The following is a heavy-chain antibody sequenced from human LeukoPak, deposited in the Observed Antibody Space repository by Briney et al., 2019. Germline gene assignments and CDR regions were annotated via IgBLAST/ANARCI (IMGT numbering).Heavy chain of an antibody. CDR2: INHSGST. J-gene: IGHJ5*02. CDR1: GGSFSGYY. D-gene: IGHD4-17*01. Sequence: SETLSLTCGVYGGSFSGYYWSWIRQPPDKGLEWIGEINHSGSTNQNSSLKSRVTISVDTSKNHFSLKLSSVTAADTAVYYCARGGYGDYDGWFGPWGQGTLVTVSS. V-gene: IGHV4-34*01. CDR3: ARGGYGDYDGWFGP.